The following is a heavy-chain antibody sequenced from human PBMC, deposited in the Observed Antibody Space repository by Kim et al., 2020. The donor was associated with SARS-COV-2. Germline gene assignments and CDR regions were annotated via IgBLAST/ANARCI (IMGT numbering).Heavy chain of an antibody. CDR1: GLPFSASG. Sequence: GGSLRLSCAASGLPFSASGMYWVRQAPGKGLEWVAMIWSDGTKEYYADSVKGRFTISRDNSKNTVYLQMNSLRAEDTAVYYCARDKGERYSDYWGQGTLVIVS. D-gene: IGHD3-16*01. CDR2: IWSDGTKE. V-gene: IGHV3-33*01. CDR3: ARDKGERYSDY. J-gene: IGHJ4*02.